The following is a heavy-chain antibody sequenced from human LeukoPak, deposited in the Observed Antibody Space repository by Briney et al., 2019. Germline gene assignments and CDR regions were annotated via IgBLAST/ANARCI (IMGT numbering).Heavy chain of an antibody. D-gene: IGHD6-19*01. CDR2: ISYDGSNK. Sequence: GGSLRLSCAASGFTFSSYDMHWVRQAPGKGLEWVAVISYDGSNKYYADSVKGRVTISRDNSKNTLYLQMNSLRAEDTAMYYYVKDRHYSSSIMGIWGQGTLVTVSS. V-gene: IGHV3-30*18. CDR3: VKDRHYSSSIMGI. J-gene: IGHJ4*02. CDR1: GFTFSSYD.